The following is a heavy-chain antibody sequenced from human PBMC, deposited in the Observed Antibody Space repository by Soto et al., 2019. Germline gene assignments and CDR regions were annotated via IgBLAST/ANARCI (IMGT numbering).Heavy chain of an antibody. CDR2: INGGGTST. J-gene: IGHJ4*02. D-gene: IGHD3-9*01. CDR1: GFTLSSYA. V-gene: IGHV3-23*01. CDR3: AKDILTGYYIAFDY. Sequence: EVQLLESGGALIQPGGSLRLSCAASGFTLSSYAMTWVRQSPGKELEWVSTINGGGTSTYYAASVQGRFTISRDNSKNTLYLQMNSLRAEDTALYYCAKDILTGYYIAFDYWGQGTLVTVSS.